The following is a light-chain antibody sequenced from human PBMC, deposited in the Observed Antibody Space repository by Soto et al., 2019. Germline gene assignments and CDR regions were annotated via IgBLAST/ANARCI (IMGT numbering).Light chain of an antibody. J-gene: IGKJ5*01. Sequence: EIVLTQSPGTLSLSPVERATLSCMASQSVSSSYLAWYQQKPGQAPRLLIYRTSNRATGIPDRFSGSGSGTEFSLTISSLQSEDFAVYYCQQYSKWPITFGQGTRLEIK. V-gene: IGKV3-20*01. CDR2: RTS. CDR1: QSVSSSY. CDR3: QQYSKWPIT.